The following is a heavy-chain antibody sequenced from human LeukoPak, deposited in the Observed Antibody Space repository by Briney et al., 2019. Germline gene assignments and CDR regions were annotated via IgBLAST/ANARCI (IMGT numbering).Heavy chain of an antibody. V-gene: IGHV3-30-3*01. CDR1: EFSYNNFA. J-gene: IGHJ5*02. CDR2: ISYDGSIT. CDR3: AREDNPLWFDP. D-gene: IGHD5-24*01. Sequence: GGSLRLSCAASEFSYNNFAMYWVRQAPGKGLEWLAVISYDGSITYYADSVKGRFTISRDNSNNTLHLQMNSLRAEDTALYYCAREDNPLWFDPWGQGTLVIVSS.